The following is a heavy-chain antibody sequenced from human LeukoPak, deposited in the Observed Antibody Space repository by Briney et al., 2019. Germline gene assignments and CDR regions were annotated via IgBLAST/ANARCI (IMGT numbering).Heavy chain of an antibody. D-gene: IGHD6-6*01. V-gene: IGHV3-23*01. J-gene: IGHJ6*03. CDR2: ISGSGGST. CDR1: GFTFSSYA. CDR3: ARSLHIAARPVPYYYYYMDV. Sequence: GGSLRLSCAASGFTFSSYAMSWVRQAPGKGLEWVSAISGSGGSTYYADSVKGRFTISRDNAKNSLYLQMNSLRAEDTAVYYCARSLHIAARPVPYYYYYMDVWGKGTTVTVSS.